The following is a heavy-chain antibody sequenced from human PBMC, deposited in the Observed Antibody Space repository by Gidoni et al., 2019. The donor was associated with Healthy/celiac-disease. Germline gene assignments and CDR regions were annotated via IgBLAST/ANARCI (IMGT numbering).Heavy chain of an antibody. Sequence: QVQLVQSGAEVKKPGASVKVSCKASGYTVTGYYMHWVRQAPGQGLEWMGRINPNSGGTNYAQKFQGRVTMTRDTSISTAYMELSRLRSDDTAVYYCARDRVALPYSGYDSAYWGQGTLVTVSS. D-gene: IGHD5-12*01. CDR2: INPNSGGT. CDR3: ARDRVALPYSGYDSAY. J-gene: IGHJ4*02. CDR1: GYTVTGYY. V-gene: IGHV1-2*06.